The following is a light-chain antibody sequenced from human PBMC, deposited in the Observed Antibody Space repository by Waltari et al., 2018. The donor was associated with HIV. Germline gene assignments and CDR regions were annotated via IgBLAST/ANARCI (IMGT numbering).Light chain of an antibody. CDR3: CSYAGRPWV. CDR1: SSDVGGYNY. J-gene: IGLJ3*02. V-gene: IGLV2-11*01. CDR2: DVS. Sequence: QSALTQPRSVSGSPGQSVTISCTGTSSDVGGYNYVSWYQQHPGKAPKLMIYDVSKRPSGVHDCFSGSKSGNTASLTISGLQAEDEADYYCCSYAGRPWVFGGGTKLTVL.